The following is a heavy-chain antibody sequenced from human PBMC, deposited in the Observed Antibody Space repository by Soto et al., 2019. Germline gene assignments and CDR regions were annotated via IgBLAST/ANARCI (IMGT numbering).Heavy chain of an antibody. D-gene: IGHD3-22*01. CDR3: TRNEGDISALARAP. V-gene: IGHV3-73*01. J-gene: IGHJ5*02. CDR2: IRSKANTYAT. CDR1: GFTFSGSA. Sequence: EVQLVESGGGLVQPGGSLKLSCAASGFTFSGSAMHWVRQASGKGLEWVGRIRSKANTYATAYAASVKGRFTISRDDSKNPAYLQMNSLKTEDTAGYYCTRNEGDISALARAPGGQGTLVTVSS.